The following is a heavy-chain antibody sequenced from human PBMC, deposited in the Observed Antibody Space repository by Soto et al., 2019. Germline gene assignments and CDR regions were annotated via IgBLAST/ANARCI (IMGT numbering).Heavy chain of an antibody. CDR3: ARDFAYFDS. V-gene: IGHV4-61*01. Sequence: SETLSLTCTVSGGSFKSGSYSWSWIRQPPGKGLEWIGYVYHTGRTSYNPSLKSRVSISMDTSKNQFSLNLDSVTAADTAVYFCARDFAYFDSWGQGILVTVSS. CDR1: GGSFKSGSYS. CDR2: VYHTGRT. J-gene: IGHJ4*02. D-gene: IGHD3-3*01.